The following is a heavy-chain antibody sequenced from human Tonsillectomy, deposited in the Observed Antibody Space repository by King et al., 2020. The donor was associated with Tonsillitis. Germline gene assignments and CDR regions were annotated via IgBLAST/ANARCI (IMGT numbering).Heavy chain of an antibody. V-gene: IGHV1-46*01. CDR3: ARDTAYGDYLADY. CDR1: GYSFTSYY. CDR2: INPSGGST. D-gene: IGHD4-17*01. J-gene: IGHJ4*02. Sequence: VQLVESGAEVKKPGASVKVSCKTSGYSFTSYYMHWVRQAPGQGLEWMGIINPSGGSTSYAQKFQGRVTMTRATSTSTVYMELSSLRSEDTAVYYCARDTAYGDYLADYWGQGTLVTVSS.